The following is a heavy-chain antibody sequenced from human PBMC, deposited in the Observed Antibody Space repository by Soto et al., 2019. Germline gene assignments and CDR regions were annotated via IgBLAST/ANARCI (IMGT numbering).Heavy chain of an antibody. CDR3: ARVLGYCSGGSCPYFDY. Sequence: SETLSLTCAVYGGSFSGYYWSWIRQPPGKGLEWIGEINHSGSTNYNPSLKSRVTISVDTSKNQFSLKLSSVTAADTAVYYCARVLGYCSGGSCPYFDYWGRGTLVTVSS. CDR2: INHSGST. J-gene: IGHJ4*02. V-gene: IGHV4-34*01. CDR1: GGSFSGYY. D-gene: IGHD2-15*01.